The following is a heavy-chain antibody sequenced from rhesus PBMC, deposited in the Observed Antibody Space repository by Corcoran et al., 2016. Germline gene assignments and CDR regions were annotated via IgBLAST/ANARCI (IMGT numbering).Heavy chain of an antibody. J-gene: IGHJ4*01. Sequence: EVQLVESGGGVVQPGGSLRLSCAASGFTFDDYAMHWVRQAPGKGLEWVSGISWSGGSTYYADSVQGQFTISRDNAKNSLYLPMGSLRAEDTALYYCARAKHYYDSGYYTGYFDCWGQGVLVTVSS. D-gene: IGHD3-28*01. CDR2: ISWSGGST. CDR1: GFTFDDYA. V-gene: IGHV3-201*01. CDR3: ARAKHYYDSGYYTGYFDC.